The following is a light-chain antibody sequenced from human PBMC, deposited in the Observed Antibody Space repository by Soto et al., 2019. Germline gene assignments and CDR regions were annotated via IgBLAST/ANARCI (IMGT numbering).Light chain of an antibody. J-gene: IGKJ1*01. CDR3: QQYGSSPPEKT. V-gene: IGKV3-20*01. CDR1: QSVRSNY. CDR2: RAS. Sequence: EIVLTQSPGTLSLSPGERATLSCRASQSVRSNYLAWYQQQPGQAPRLLIYRASNRATGTPDRFSGSGSGTDFTLTISRLEPEDFAVYYCQQYGSSPPEKTFGQGTKMEIK.